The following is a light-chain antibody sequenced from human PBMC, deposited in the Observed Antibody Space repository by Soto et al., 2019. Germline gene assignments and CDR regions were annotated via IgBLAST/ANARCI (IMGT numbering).Light chain of an antibody. Sequence: QSALTQPRSVSGSPGQSVTISCTGISNNYVSWYQQHPGKVPKVIVYDVTLRPSGVSDRFSGSRSGNTASLAISGLRAEDEADYYFCSYSGTYTAVVFGGGTKLTVL. V-gene: IGLV2-11*01. J-gene: IGLJ2*01. CDR3: CSYSGTYTAVV. CDR2: DVT. CDR1: SNNY.